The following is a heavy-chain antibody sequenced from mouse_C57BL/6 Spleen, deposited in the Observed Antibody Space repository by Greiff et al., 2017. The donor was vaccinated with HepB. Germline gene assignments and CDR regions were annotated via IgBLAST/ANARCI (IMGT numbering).Heavy chain of an antibody. J-gene: IGHJ3*01. D-gene: IGHD1-1*01. CDR1: GFSLTCYG. Sequence: QVQLQQSGPGLVQPSQSLSITCTVSGFSLTCYGVHWVRQSPGKGLEWLGVIWRGGSTDYNAAFMSRLSITNDNSKSQVFFKMNSLQADDTAIYYCVPSYGSWFAYWGQGTLVTVSA. CDR2: IWRGGST. V-gene: IGHV2-5*01. CDR3: VPSYGSWFAY.